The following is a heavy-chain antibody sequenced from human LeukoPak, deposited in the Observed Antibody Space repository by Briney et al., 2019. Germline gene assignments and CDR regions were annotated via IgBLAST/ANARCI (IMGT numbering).Heavy chain of an antibody. D-gene: IGHD3-3*01. J-gene: IGHJ5*02. CDR3: AKGSGYYTYDWFDP. Sequence: GGSLRLSCAASGFIFSSYGMHWVRQAPGKGLEWVAFIRYDGTNNYYADSVRGRFTISRDDSTNTVYLEMNSLRGEDTAVYYCAKGSGYYTYDWFDPWGQGTLVTVSS. CDR1: GFIFSSYG. CDR2: IRYDGTNN. V-gene: IGHV3-30*02.